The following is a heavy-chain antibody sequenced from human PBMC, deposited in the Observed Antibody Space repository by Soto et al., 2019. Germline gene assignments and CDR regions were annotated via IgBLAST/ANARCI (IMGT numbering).Heavy chain of an antibody. V-gene: IGHV3-48*03. Sequence: SLRLSCAVSGFTCSSYDMSWVRQAPGKGLEWISYISSSGTFTKYADSVEGRFTISRDNSNNSLFLQMNSLTFEDTAIYYCARLATSTSGLDFWGKETLLTTSS. CDR3: ARLATSTSGLDF. CDR2: ISSSGTFT. CDR1: GFTCSSYD. D-gene: IGHD2-2*01. J-gene: IGHJ4*02.